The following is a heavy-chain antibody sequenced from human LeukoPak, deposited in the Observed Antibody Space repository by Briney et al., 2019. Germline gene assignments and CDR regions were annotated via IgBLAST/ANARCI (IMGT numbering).Heavy chain of an antibody. D-gene: IGHD3-22*01. CDR1: GGSFSGYY. Sequence: SETLSLTCAVYGGSFSGYYWSWIRQPPGKGLEWIGEINHSGSTNYNPSLKSRVTISVDTSKNQFSLKLSSVTAADTAVYYCAGGLRYYDSSQVDYWGQGTLVTVSS. V-gene: IGHV4-34*01. J-gene: IGHJ4*02. CDR2: INHSGST. CDR3: AGGLRYYDSSQVDY.